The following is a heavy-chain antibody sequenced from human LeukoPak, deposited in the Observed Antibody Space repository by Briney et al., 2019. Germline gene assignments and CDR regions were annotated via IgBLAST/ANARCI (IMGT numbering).Heavy chain of an antibody. CDR1: GGSISSGGYY. V-gene: IGHV4-31*03. D-gene: IGHD6-6*01. CDR2: IYYSGST. Sequence: SQTLSLTCTVSGGSISSGGYYWSWIRQHPGKGLEWIGYIYYSGSTYYNPSLKSRVTKSVDTSKNQFSLKLSSVTAADTAVYYCARVAARPDWFDPWGQGTLVTVSS. J-gene: IGHJ5*02. CDR3: ARVAARPDWFDP.